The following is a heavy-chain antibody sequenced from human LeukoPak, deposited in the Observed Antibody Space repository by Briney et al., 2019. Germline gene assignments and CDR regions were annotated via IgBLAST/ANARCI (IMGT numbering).Heavy chain of an antibody. Sequence: SETLSLTCTVSGGSISSTSYYWGWIRQPPGKGLEWIGNIYYSGSTYYDPSLKSRVTISVDTSKNQFSLKLSSVTAADTAVYYCARLDFWSGSNWFDPWGQGTLVTVSS. CDR1: GGSISSTSYY. V-gene: IGHV4-39*07. CDR3: ARLDFWSGSNWFDP. D-gene: IGHD3-3*01. CDR2: IYYSGST. J-gene: IGHJ5*02.